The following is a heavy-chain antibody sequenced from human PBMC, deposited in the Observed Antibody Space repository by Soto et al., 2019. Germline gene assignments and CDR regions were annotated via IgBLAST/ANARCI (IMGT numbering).Heavy chain of an antibody. J-gene: IGHJ4*02. Sequence: SETLSLTCAVYGGSFSGYYWSWIRQPPGKGLEWIGEINHSGSTNYNPSLKSRVTMSVDTSKNQFSLNLSSVTSADTAVYYCARDNLAGFDFWGQGILVTVSS. V-gene: IGHV4-34*01. CDR3: ARDNLAGFDF. CDR1: GGSFSGYY. CDR2: INHSGST. D-gene: IGHD6-19*01.